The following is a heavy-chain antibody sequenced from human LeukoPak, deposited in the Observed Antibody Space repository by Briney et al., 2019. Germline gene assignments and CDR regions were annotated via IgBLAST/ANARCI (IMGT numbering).Heavy chain of an antibody. J-gene: IGHJ6*03. CDR3: AREMAYCSGGSCYSSGFLTRSVDYDYYMDV. CDR2: IYHSGST. CDR1: GYSISSGYY. D-gene: IGHD2-15*01. V-gene: IGHV4-38-2*02. Sequence: SETLSLTCTVSGYSISSGYYWGWIRQPPGKGLEWIGSIYHSGSTYYNPSLKSRVTISVDTSKNQFSLKLSSVTAADTAVYYCAREMAYCSGGSCYSSGFLTRSVDYDYYMDVWGKGTTVTVSS.